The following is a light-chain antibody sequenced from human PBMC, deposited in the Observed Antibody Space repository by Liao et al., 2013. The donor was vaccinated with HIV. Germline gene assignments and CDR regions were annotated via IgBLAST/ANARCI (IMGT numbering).Light chain of an antibody. Sequence: SYDLTQPPSVSVSPGQTASITCSGEELGNKDVCWYQQKPGQSPILVIYQDGKRPSGIPERFSGSNSGNTATLTISGTQAMDEADYYCQAWDSSDVVFGGGTKLTVL. CDR2: QDG. J-gene: IGLJ2*01. CDR1: ELGNKD. CDR3: QAWDSSDVV. V-gene: IGLV3-1*01.